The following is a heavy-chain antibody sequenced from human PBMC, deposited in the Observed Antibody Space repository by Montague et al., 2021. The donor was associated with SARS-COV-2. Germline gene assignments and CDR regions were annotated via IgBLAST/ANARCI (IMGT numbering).Heavy chain of an antibody. J-gene: IGHJ4*02. CDR3: ARASGMGRSAAEY. D-gene: IGHD2-15*01. V-gene: IGHV3-30*04. Sequence: SLRLSCAASGLTFSTYAMHWVRQPPGKGLEWVTLISHDGDNIYYADSVKGRFTISRDNSKNTLYLQMNSLRPEDTAEYYCARASGMGRSAAEYWGQGALVTVSS. CDR2: ISHDGDNI. CDR1: GLTFSTYA.